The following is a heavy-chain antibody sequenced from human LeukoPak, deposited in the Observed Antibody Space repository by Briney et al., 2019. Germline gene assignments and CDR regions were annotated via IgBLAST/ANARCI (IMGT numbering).Heavy chain of an antibody. D-gene: IGHD1-26*01. CDR1: GYTFTVYY. V-gene: IGHV1-2*02. CDR2: INPNSGAT. CDR3: AREPTSGSYYGTFDP. J-gene: IGHJ5*02. Sequence: GASVKVSCKASGYTFTVYYMHWVRQAPGPGLEWKGWINPNSGATNYAQKFQGRVTMTRDTSINTAYMELRRRRSDDTAVYYCAREPTSGSYYGTFDPWGQGTLVTVSS.